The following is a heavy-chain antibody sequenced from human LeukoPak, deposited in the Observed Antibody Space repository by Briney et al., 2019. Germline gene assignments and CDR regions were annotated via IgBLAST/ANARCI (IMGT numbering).Heavy chain of an antibody. J-gene: IGHJ3*02. V-gene: IGHV3-20*01. Sequence: PGGSLRLSCAASGFTFDDYGMSWVRQAPGKGLEWVSGINWNGGSTGYADSVKGRFTISRDNAKNSLYLQMNSLRAEDTALYHCARDRGRYYDTSDAFDIWGQGTMVTVSS. CDR2: INWNGGST. CDR1: GFTFDDYG. CDR3: ARDRGRYYDTSDAFDI. D-gene: IGHD3-22*01.